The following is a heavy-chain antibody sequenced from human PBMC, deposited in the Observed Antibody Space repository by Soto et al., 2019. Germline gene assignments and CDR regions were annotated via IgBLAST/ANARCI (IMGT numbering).Heavy chain of an antibody. CDR3: ASWELLTFGY. CDR1: GVTFSSYW. J-gene: IGHJ4*02. V-gene: IGHV3-74*01. Sequence: GGSLRLSCAASGVTFSSYWMHWIRQAPGKGLVWVSRINSDGSSTSYAYSVKGRFTISRDNAQNTLYLQMNSLRAEDTAVYYCASWELLTFGYWGQGTLVTVSS. CDR2: INSDGSST. D-gene: IGHD1-26*01.